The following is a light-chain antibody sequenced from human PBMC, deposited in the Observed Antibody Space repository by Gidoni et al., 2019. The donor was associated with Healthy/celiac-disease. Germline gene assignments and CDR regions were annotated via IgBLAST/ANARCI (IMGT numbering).Light chain of an antibody. Sequence: DIQMTQSPSSLSASGGDRVTITCRGSQSISSYLNWYQQKPGKAPKLLIYAASSLQSGVPSRFSGSGSGTDFTLTISSLQPADFATYYCQQSYSTPPTFXGXTKVEIK. CDR1: QSISSY. CDR3: QQSYSTPPT. V-gene: IGKV1-39*01. J-gene: IGKJ4*01. CDR2: AAS.